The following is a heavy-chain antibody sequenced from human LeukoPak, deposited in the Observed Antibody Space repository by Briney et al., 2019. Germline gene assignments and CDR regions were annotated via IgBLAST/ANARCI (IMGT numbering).Heavy chain of an antibody. CDR3: AKDLLEPYYFDY. V-gene: IGHV3-30*02. D-gene: IGHD1-1*01. CDR1: GFTFSSYG. CDR2: IRYDGSNK. J-gene: IGHJ4*02. Sequence: SGGSLRLSCAASGFTFSSYGMHWVRQAPGKGLEWVAFIRYDGSNKYYADSVKGRFTISRDNSKNTLYLQMNSLRAEDTAVYYCAKDLLEPYYFDYWGQGTLVTVSS.